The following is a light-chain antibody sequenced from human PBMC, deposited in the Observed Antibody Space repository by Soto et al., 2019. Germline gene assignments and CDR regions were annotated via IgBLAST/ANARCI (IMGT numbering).Light chain of an antibody. CDR1: QSVTK. CDR2: GVS. V-gene: IGKV3D-15*01. CDR3: QQYNNWPPVA. J-gene: IGKJ4*01. Sequence: EIVMTQSPATLSVSPGERATLSCRASQSVTKLAWYQQKPGQAPRLLIYGVSTRATGTPDRFSGSGSGTDFTLTISSLQSEDFAVYYCQQYNNWPPVAFGGGTKVEIK.